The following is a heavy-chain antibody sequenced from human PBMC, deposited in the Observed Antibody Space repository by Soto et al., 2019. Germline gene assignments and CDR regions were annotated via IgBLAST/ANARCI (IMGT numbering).Heavy chain of an antibody. CDR2: ISGGGSGT. CDR3: AKESIVGTYYYYYYGMDV. Sequence: GGSLRLSCAASGFTFSSYAMSWVRQAPGKGLEWVSAISGGGSGTYYADSVKGRFTISRDNSKNTLYLQMNSLRAEDTALYYCAKESIVGTYYYYYYGMDVWGQGTTVTVSS. D-gene: IGHD1-26*01. V-gene: IGHV3-23*01. CDR1: GFTFSSYA. J-gene: IGHJ6*02.